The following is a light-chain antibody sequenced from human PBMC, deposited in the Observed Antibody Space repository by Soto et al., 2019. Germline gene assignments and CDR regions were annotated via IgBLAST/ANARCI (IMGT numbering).Light chain of an antibody. V-gene: IGKV3-20*01. CDR1: QSVSNNY. CDR2: GAS. CDR3: QQYGSSGT. Sequence: DIVLTQSKGTLSLSPGERATLSCRASQSVSNNYLAWYQQKPGQAPRLLIYGASNRATGIPDRFSGSGSGTDFTLTISRLEPEDFAVYYCQQYGSSGTFGQGAMVDIK. J-gene: IGKJ1*01.